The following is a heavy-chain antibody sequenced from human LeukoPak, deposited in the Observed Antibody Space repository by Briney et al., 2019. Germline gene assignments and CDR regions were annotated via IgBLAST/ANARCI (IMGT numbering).Heavy chain of an antibody. J-gene: IGHJ4*02. CDR2: MNPNSGNT. CDR1: GYTFTSYD. D-gene: IGHD3-9*01. CDR3: ASSYYDILTGYNYFDY. V-gene: IGHV1-8*01. Sequence: ASVKVSCKASGYTFTSYDINWVRQATGQGLEWMGWMNPNSGNTGYAQKFQGRVTMTRNTSISTAYMELSSLRSEDTAVYYCASSYYDILTGYNYFDYWGQGTLVTVSS.